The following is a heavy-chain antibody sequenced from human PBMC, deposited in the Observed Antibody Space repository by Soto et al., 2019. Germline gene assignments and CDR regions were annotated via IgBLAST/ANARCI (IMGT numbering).Heavy chain of an antibody. D-gene: IGHD3-16*02. J-gene: IGHJ4*02. CDR3: TRGPLRLGELSSSDYFDY. V-gene: IGHV3-49*04. Sequence: PGGSLRLSCTASGFTFGDYAMSWVRQAPGKGLEWVGFIRSKAYGGTTEYAASVKGRFTISRDDSKSIAYLQMNSLKTEDTAVYYCTRGPLRLGELSSSDYFDYWGQGTLVTVSS. CDR2: IRSKAYGGTT. CDR1: GFTFGDYA.